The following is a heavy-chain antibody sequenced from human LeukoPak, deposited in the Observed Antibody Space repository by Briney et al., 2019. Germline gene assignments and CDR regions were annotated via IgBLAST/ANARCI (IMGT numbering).Heavy chain of an antibody. Sequence: GGSLRLSCAASGFTFSDYYMSWIRQAPGKGLEWVSYISSSGSTIYYADSVKGRFTISRDNAKNSLYLQMNSLRAEGTAVYYCARDSRDSSVDYWGQGTLVTVSS. CDR1: GFTFSDYY. J-gene: IGHJ4*02. CDR3: ARDSRDSSVDY. V-gene: IGHV3-11*01. D-gene: IGHD6-13*01. CDR2: ISSSGSTI.